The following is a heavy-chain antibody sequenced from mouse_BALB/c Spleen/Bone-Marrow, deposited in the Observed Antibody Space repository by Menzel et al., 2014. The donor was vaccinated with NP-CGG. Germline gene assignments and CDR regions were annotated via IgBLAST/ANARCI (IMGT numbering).Heavy chain of an antibody. J-gene: IGHJ1*01. V-gene: IGHV14-3*02. CDR2: IDPANGNT. D-gene: IGHD2-14*01. CDR3: ASYRYGWYFDV. Sequence: VQLQQSGAELVKPEASVKLSCTASGFNIKDTYKHWVKQRPEQGLEWIGRIDPANGNTKYDPKFQGKATITADTSSNTAYLQLSSLTSEDTAVYYCASYRYGWYFDVWGAGTTVTVSS. CDR1: GFNIKDTY.